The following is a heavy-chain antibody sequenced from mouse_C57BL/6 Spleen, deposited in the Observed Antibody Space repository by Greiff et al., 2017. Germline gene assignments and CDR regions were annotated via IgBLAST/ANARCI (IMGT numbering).Heavy chain of an antibody. Sequence: VKLQESGAELVKPGASVKISCKASGYAFSSYWMNWVKQRPGKGLEWIGQIYPGDGDTNYNGKFKGKATLTADKSSSTAYMQLSSLTSEDSAVYFCATRFYYAMDYWGQGTSVTVSS. V-gene: IGHV1-80*01. J-gene: IGHJ4*01. CDR3: ATRFYYAMDY. CDR1: GYAFSSYW. CDR2: IYPGDGDT.